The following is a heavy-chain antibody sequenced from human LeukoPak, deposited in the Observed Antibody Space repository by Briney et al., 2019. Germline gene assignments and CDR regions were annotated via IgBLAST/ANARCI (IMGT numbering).Heavy chain of an antibody. Sequence: ASVKVSCKASGYTFTGYYMHWMRQAPGQGLEWMGWINPNSGGTNYAQKFQGRVTMTRDTSISTAYMELSRLRSDDTAVYYCARAPIAVDIYYYYYMDVWGKGTTVTVSS. CDR3: ARAPIAVDIYYYYYMDV. V-gene: IGHV1-2*02. CDR2: INPNSGGT. CDR1: GYTFTGYY. J-gene: IGHJ6*03. D-gene: IGHD6-19*01.